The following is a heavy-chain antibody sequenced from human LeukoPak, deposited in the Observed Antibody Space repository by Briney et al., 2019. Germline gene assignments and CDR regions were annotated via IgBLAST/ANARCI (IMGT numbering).Heavy chain of an antibody. CDR2: ISGSASTT. CDR1: GFTFSSYA. CDR3: ARTCAEGNSGYYRDY. J-gene: IGHJ4*02. D-gene: IGHD3-22*01. Sequence: GGSLRLSCAASGFTFSSYAMSWVRQAPGKGLEWVSSISGSASTTPYADSVKGRFTISRDNSKNTLYLQMSSLSAEDTAVYYCARTCAEGNSGYYRDYWGRGTLVTVSS. V-gene: IGHV3-23*01.